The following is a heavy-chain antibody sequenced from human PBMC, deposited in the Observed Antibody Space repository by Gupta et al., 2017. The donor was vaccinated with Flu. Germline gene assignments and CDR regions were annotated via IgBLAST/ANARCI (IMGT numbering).Heavy chain of an antibody. CDR1: GYIFIAYA. CDR2: INVANGNT. D-gene: IGHD2-21*02. Sequence: QVHLVQSGAEVRKPGASVKVSCRASGYIFIAYAMNWVRLAPGQRPEWMGWINVANGNTKYSQKFQGRVTITRDTSASTVYMEWSGLRSEDTAVYYCARASKHIVVVTTIPPFDAWGQGTLVTVSS. V-gene: IGHV1-3*01. J-gene: IGHJ4*02. CDR3: ARASKHIVVVTTIPPFDA.